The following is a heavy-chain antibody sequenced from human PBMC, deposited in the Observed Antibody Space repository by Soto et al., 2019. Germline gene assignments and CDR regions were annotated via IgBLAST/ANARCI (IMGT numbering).Heavy chain of an antibody. D-gene: IGHD2-2*01. CDR3: ARLGKYYQSLDT. Sequence: SETLSLTCTVSGASFSPNYWTWIRQSPGKGLEWVGYIYYGGSTSYNPSLKSRVTISLETSRSQFSLRLSSVTAADTAVYYCARLGKYYQSLDTWGPGTLVTVSS. CDR1: GASFSPNY. V-gene: IGHV4-59*08. CDR2: IYYGGST. J-gene: IGHJ5*02.